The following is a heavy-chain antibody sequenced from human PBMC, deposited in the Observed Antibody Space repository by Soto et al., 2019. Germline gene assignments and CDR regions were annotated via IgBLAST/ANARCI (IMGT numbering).Heavy chain of an antibody. V-gene: IGHV3-7*05. D-gene: IGHD3-22*01. CDR1: GFTFSSYW. J-gene: IGHJ3*02. CDR3: ARDWYYYDSSGHYWREDAFDI. Sequence: SLRLSCAASGFTFSSYWMSWVRQAPGKGLEWVANIKQDGSEKYYVDSVKGRFTISRDNAKNSLYLQMNSLRAEDTAVYYCARDWYYYDSSGHYWREDAFDIWGQGTMVTVSS. CDR2: IKQDGSEK.